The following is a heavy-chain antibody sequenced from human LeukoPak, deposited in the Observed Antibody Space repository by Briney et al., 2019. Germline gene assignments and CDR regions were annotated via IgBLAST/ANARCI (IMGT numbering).Heavy chain of an antibody. J-gene: IGHJ4*02. CDR3: ARDLIFDY. V-gene: IGHV4-59*12. CDR1: GGSISGYY. CDR2: IHYSGET. Sequence: SETLSLTCTVSGGSISGYYWSWIRQPPGKGLEWIGYIHYSGETNYNPSLGSRVTIAMDTSKNQFSLNLRSVTAADTAVYYCARDLIFDYWGQGALVTVSS.